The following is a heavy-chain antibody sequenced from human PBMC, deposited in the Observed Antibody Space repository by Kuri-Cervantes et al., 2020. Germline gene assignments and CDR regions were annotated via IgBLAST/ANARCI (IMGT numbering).Heavy chain of an antibody. CDR2: TSPSGGLS. CDR1: GYSFTSYF. D-gene: IGHD6-25*01. J-gene: IGHJ4*02. CDR3: ARISAAGTFDY. V-gene: IGHV1-46*01. Sequence: ASVKVSCKASGYSFTSYFIHWVRQAPGQGLEWMGITSPSGGLSTYAQKFQGRVTMTRDTSTSTVFMELSSLRSEDTAVYYCARISAAGTFDYWGQGTLVTVSS.